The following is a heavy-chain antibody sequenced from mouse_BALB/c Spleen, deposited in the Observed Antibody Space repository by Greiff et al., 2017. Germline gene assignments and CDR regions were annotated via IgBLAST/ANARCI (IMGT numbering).Heavy chain of an antibody. D-gene: IGHD2-3*01. Sequence: VMLVESGPGLVAPSQSLSITCTVSGFSLTSYGVHWVRQPPGKGLEWLGVIWAGGSTNYNSALMSRLSISKDNSKSQVFLKMNSLQTDDTAMYYCARSGYYGFAYWGQGTLVTVSA. CDR1: GFSLTSYG. J-gene: IGHJ3*01. CDR3: ARSGYYGFAY. V-gene: IGHV2-9*02. CDR2: IWAGGST.